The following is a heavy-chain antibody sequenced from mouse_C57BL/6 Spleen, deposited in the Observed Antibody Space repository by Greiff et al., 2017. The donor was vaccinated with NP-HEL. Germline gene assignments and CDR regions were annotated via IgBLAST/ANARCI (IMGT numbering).Heavy chain of an antibody. CDR2: IDPSDSYT. Sequence: VQLQQPGAELVRPGTSVKLSCKASGYTFTSYWMHWVKQRPGQGLEWIGVIDPSDSYTNYNQKFKGKATLTVDTSSSTAYMQLSSLTSEDSAVYYCAREYYDSFAYWGQGTLVTVSA. V-gene: IGHV1-59*01. CDR3: AREYYDSFAY. J-gene: IGHJ3*01. D-gene: IGHD2-4*01. CDR1: GYTFTSYW.